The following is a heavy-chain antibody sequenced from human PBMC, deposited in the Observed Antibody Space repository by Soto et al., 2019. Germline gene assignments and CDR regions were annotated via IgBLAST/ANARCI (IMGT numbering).Heavy chain of an antibody. V-gene: IGHV3-64*01. J-gene: IGHJ4*02. Sequence: LRLSCAASGFTFTIYAMHWVRQAPGKGLEYVSAISSNGGSTYYANSVKGRFTISRDNSKNTLYLQMGSLRAEDMAVYYCAREGYCSSTSCYSFDYWGQGTLVTVSS. CDR3: AREGYCSSTSCYSFDY. D-gene: IGHD2-2*01. CDR2: ISSNGGST. CDR1: GFTFTIYA.